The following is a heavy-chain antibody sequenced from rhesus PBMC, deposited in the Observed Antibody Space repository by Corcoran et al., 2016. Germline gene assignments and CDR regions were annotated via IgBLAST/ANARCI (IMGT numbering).Heavy chain of an antibody. J-gene: IGHJ4*01. Sequence: QVQLQESGPGLVKPSETLSLTCAVSGGSFSSYWWSWIRQPPGKGLELIGEINGNSGSTNYNPALKSRVTIAKDASKNQCSLKRSSVTAADTAVDYCARLNTVTTNSFDYWGQGVLVTVSS. V-gene: IGHV4-80*01. CDR1: GGSFSSYW. CDR2: INGNSGST. D-gene: IGHD4-23*01. CDR3: ARLNTVTTNSFDY.